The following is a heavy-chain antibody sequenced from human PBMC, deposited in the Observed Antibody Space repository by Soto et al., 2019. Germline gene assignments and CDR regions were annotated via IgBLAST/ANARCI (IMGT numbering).Heavy chain of an antibody. J-gene: IGHJ4*02. Sequence: QVQLQESGPGMVKPSQTLSLTCTVSVGSISSGGYNWSWIRQHTGKVLEWIGYIYYSGSTYYNPSLRGRVSISLDTFNNQFSLRLRSVTAADTAVYYCERVDDYGGNFYFNYWGPGTRVIVSS. CDR2: IYYSGST. CDR1: VGSISSGGYN. V-gene: IGHV4-31*03. D-gene: IGHD4-17*01. CDR3: ERVDDYGGNFYFNY.